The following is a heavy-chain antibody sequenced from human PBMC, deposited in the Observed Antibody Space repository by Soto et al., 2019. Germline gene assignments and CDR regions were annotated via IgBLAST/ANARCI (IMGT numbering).Heavy chain of an antibody. J-gene: IGHJ4*02. CDR3: AKTLELGFSYYYGSGALDY. CDR1: GFTLSRFA. D-gene: IGHD3-10*01. V-gene: IGHV3-23*01. Sequence: GGALRLSCAASGFTLSRFAISWGRPAPGEGVGWVSAISGSGGSTYYADSVKGRFTISRDNSKNTLYLQMNSLRAEDTAVYYCAKTLELGFSYYYGSGALDYWGQGTLVTVSS. CDR2: ISGSGGST.